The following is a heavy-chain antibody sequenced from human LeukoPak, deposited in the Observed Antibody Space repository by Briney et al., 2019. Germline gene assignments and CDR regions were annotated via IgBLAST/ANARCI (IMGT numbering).Heavy chain of an antibody. J-gene: IGHJ4*02. CDR2: INAYNGNT. CDR1: GYTFTSYG. CDR3: ARDIFGTRNYYDSSGYYS. Sequence: ASVKVSCKASGYTFTSYGISWVRQAPGQGLEWMGWINAYNGNTNYAQKLQGRVTMTTDTSTSTAYMELRSLRSDDTAVYYCARDIFGTRNYYDSSGYYSWGQGTLVTVSS. D-gene: IGHD3-22*01. V-gene: IGHV1-18*01.